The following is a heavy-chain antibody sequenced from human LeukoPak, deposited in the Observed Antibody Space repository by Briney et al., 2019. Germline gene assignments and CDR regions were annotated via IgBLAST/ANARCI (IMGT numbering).Heavy chain of an antibody. Sequence: PGGSLRLSCAASGFTFSSYAMSCVRQAPGKGLEWVSVISGSGGSTYYADSVKGRFTISRDNSKNTLYLQMNSLRAEDTAVYYCAKPWHSSGWYYDYWGQGTLVTVSS. CDR2: ISGSGGST. CDR3: AKPWHSSGWYYDY. V-gene: IGHV3-23*01. J-gene: IGHJ4*02. D-gene: IGHD6-19*01. CDR1: GFTFSSYA.